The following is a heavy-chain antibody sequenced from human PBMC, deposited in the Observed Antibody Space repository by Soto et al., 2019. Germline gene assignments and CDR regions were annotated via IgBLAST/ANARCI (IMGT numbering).Heavy chain of an antibody. CDR2: ISAYNGNT. CDR3: ARDCGGDCYSAAIDY. CDR1: GYTFTSYG. V-gene: IGHV1-18*04. J-gene: IGHJ4*02. D-gene: IGHD2-21*02. Sequence: AASVKVSCKASGYTFTSYGISWVRQAPGQGLEWMGWISAYNGNTNYAQKLQGRVTMTTDTSTSTAYMELRSLRSDDTAVYYCARDCGGDCYSAAIDYWGQGTLVTVSS.